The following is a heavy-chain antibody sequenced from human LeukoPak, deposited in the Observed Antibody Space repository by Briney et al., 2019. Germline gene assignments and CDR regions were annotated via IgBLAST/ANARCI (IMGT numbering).Heavy chain of an antibody. CDR2: IYPGDSDT. V-gene: IGHV5-51*01. D-gene: IGHD1-7*01. CDR3: ARHLELRPDAFDI. Sequence: GESLKISCKGSGYSLTSYWIGWVRQMPGKGLEWMGIIYPGDSDTRYSPSFQGQVTISADKSISTAYLQWSSLKASDTAMYYCARHLELRPDAFDIWGQGTMVTVSS. J-gene: IGHJ3*02. CDR1: GYSLTSYW.